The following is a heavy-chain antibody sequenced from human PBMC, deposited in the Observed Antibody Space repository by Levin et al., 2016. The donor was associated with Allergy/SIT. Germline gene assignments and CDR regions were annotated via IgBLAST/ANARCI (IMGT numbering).Heavy chain of an antibody. Sequence: WVRQAPGQGLEWTGWINPNSGGTNYAQKFQGRVTMTRDTSISTAYMELSRLRSDDTAVYYCAREDPQVTIFGVVNSNWFDPWGQGTLVTVSS. V-gene: IGHV1-2*02. J-gene: IGHJ5*02. CDR3: AREDPQVTIFGVVNSNWFDP. CDR2: INPNSGGT. D-gene: IGHD3-3*01.